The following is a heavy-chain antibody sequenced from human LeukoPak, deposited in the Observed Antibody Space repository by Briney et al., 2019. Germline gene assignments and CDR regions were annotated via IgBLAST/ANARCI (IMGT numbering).Heavy chain of an antibody. CDR2: IRSKAYGGTT. D-gene: IGHD6-13*01. CDR3: ARDLMGIAYRGAFYY. CDR1: RFTFGDYA. V-gene: IGHV3-49*03. Sequence: PGGSLRLSCTASRFTFGDYAMSWLRQAPGKGLEWVGFIRSKAYGGTTEYAASVKGRFTISRDDSKSIAYLQMNSLRAEDTAVYYCARDLMGIAYRGAFYYWGQGTLVTVSS. J-gene: IGHJ4*02.